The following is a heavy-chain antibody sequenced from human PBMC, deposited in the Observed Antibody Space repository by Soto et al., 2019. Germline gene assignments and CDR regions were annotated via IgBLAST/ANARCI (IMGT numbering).Heavy chain of an antibody. CDR1: GFTFSSYG. CDR2: IWYDGSNK. Sequence: QVQLVESGGGVVQPGRSLRLSCAASGFTFSSYGMHWVRQAPGKGLEWVAVIWYDGSNKYYAESVKGRFTISRDNSKNTLYLQMNNLRAEDTAVYYCARDSHVGSGWQLTADYWGQGTLVTVSS. J-gene: IGHJ4*02. V-gene: IGHV3-33*01. CDR3: ARDSHVGSGWQLTADY. D-gene: IGHD6-19*01.